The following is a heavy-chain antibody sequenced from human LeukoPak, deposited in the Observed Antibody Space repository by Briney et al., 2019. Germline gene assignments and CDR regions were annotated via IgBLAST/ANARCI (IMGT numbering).Heavy chain of an antibody. CDR1: GGTFSSYA. J-gene: IGHJ4*02. D-gene: IGHD3-22*01. V-gene: IGHV1-69*10. Sequence: SVKVSCKASGGTFSSYAISWVRQAPGQGLEWMGGIIPIFGIANYAQKFQGRVTITADKSTSTAYMELSSLRSEDTAVYYCARNLRAYYYDSSGSFDYSGQGTLVTVSS. CDR3: ARNLRAYYYDSSGSFDY. CDR2: IIPIFGIA.